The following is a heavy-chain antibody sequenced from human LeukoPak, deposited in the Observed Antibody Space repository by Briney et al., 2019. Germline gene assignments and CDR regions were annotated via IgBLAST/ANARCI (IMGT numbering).Heavy chain of an antibody. CDR3: TKDSYSSSTH. J-gene: IGHJ4*02. CDR2: TNNDGSRT. V-gene: IGHV3-74*01. D-gene: IGHD6-6*01. Sequence: PGGSLRLSCAASGFTFSSYSMNWVRQAPGKGLEWVSRTNNDGSRTTYADSVKGRFTISRANAKNTLYLQMNSLRAEDTAVYYCTKDSYSSSTHWGQGTLVTVSS. CDR1: GFTFSSYS.